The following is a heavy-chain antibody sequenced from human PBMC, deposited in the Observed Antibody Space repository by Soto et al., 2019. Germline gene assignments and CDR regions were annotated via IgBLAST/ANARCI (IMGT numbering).Heavy chain of an antibody. CDR2: ISSNGGST. CDR3: ARDIGDYSNYGPQGVGYMDV. V-gene: IGHV3-64*01. Sequence: GGSLRLSCAASGFTFSSYAMHWVRQAPGKGLEYVSAISSNGGSTYYANSVKGRFTISRDNSKNTLYLQMGSLRAEDMAVYYCARDIGDYSNYGPQGVGYMDVWGKGTTVTVSS. CDR1: GFTFSSYA. D-gene: IGHD4-4*01. J-gene: IGHJ6*03.